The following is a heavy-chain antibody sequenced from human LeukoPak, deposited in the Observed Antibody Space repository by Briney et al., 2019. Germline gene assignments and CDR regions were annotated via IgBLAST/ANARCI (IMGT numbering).Heavy chain of an antibody. D-gene: IGHD3-22*01. J-gene: IGHJ4*02. Sequence: GASVKVSFKASGYTFTIYYMYWERQAPLQGLEWMGIINLSGGSTSYVQKFLGRVIMTSVTSSSKLFMVLLSLVSEAAAVYYCWRRFDSSGYHFDYWGQGTLVTVSS. V-gene: IGHV1-46*01. CDR2: INLSGGST. CDR1: GYTFTIYY. CDR3: WRRFDSSGYHFDY.